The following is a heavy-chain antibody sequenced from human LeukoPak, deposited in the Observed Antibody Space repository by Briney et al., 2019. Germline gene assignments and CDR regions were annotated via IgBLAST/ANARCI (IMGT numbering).Heavy chain of an antibody. D-gene: IGHD2-15*01. CDR2: IRYDGSNK. CDR1: GFTFSSYG. CDR3: AKDRLRYCSGGSCYYFDY. V-gene: IGHV3-30*02. Sequence: PGGSLRLSCAASGFTFSSYGMHWVRQAPGKGLEWVAFIRYDGSNKYYADYVKGRFTISRDNSKNTLYLQMNSLRAEDTAVYYCAKDRLRYCSGGSCYYFDYWGQGTLVTVSS. J-gene: IGHJ4*02.